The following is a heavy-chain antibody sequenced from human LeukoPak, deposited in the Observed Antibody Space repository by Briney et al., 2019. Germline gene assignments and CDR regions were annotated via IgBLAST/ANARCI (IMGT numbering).Heavy chain of an antibody. J-gene: IGHJ4*02. CDR2: IRFDGGNN. D-gene: IGHD2-15*01. V-gene: IGHV3-30*02. CDR3: TRDGGDCSFDY. CDR1: GFTFSNYG. Sequence: GGSLRLSCAASGFTFSNYGMHWVRQAPGNGLEWVAFIRFDGGNNRYADSVKGRFSISRDNSKNTLYLQMIRLRAEDTALYFCTRDGGDCSFDYWGQGTLVTVSS.